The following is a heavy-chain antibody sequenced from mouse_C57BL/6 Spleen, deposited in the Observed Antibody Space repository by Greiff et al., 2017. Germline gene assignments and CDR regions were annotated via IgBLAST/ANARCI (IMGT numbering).Heavy chain of an antibody. D-gene: IGHD1-1*01. CDR1: GYTFTDYY. CDR2: INPYNGGT. CDR3: ARGSWGGSSLYALDY. J-gene: IGHJ4*01. Sequence: EVQLQQSGPVLVKPGASVKMSCKASGYTFTDYYMNWVKQSHGKSLEWIGVINPYNGGTSYNQKFKGKATLTVDKSSSTAYMELNSLTSEDSAVYDCARGSWGGSSLYALDYWGQGTSVTVSS. V-gene: IGHV1-19*01.